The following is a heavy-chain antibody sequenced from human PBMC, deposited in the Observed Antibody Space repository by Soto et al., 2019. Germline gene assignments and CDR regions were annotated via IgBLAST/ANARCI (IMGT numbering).Heavy chain of an antibody. Sequence: GASLKISCKGSRYTFTDYWIGWVRQLPGKGLEWVGIIYPGDSDTRYSPSFQGHVTITVDESTSTAYLQWSTLKASDTAMYYFARHISNFRNNYYAMDVWGQGTTVTVSS. V-gene: IGHV5-51*01. CDR2: IYPGDSDT. CDR3: ARHISNFRNNYYAMDV. D-gene: IGHD4-4*01. CDR1: RYTFTDYW. J-gene: IGHJ6*02.